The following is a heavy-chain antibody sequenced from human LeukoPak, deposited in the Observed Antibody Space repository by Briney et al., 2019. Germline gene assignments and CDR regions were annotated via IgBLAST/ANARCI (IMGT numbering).Heavy chain of an antibody. J-gene: IGHJ4*02. Sequence: GGSLRLSCAASGFTVSSNYMSWVRQAPGKGLEWVSVIYSGGSTYYADSVKGRFTISRDNSKNTLYLQMNSLRAEDTAVYYCARGEHDPYPDYWGQGTLVTVSS. CDR2: IYSGGST. V-gene: IGHV3-53*01. CDR3: ARGEHDPYPDY. CDR1: GFTVSSNY. D-gene: IGHD1/OR15-1a*01.